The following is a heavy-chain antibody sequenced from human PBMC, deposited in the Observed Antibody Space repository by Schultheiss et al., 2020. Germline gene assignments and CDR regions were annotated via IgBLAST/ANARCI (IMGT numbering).Heavy chain of an antibody. CDR1: GGSISSYY. J-gene: IGHJ6*03. CDR3: ARAQGEGYSYDYYYYYYMDV. V-gene: IGHV4-59*01. D-gene: IGHD5-18*01. CDR2: IYYSGST. Sequence: GSLRLSCTVSGGSISSYYWSWIRQPPGKGLEWIGYIYYSGSTNYNPSLKSRVTISVDTSKNQFSLKLSSVTAADTAVYYCARAQGEGYSYDYYYYYYMDVWGKGTTVTVSS.